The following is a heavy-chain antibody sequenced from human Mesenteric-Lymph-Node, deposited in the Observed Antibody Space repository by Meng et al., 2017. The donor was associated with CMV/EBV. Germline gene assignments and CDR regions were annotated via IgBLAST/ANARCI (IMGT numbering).Heavy chain of an antibody. CDR1: GFTFSNYW. D-gene: IGHD3-3*01. J-gene: IGHJ6*02. Sequence: GESLKISCAASGFTFSNYWMSWVRQAPGKGLEWVANIKQDGSEEHYVASVKGRFTISRDNAKNSLFLQMNTLRVEDTAVYYCARGPSRFSPDYYYAMDVWGQGTTVTVSS. CDR2: IKQDGSEE. CDR3: ARGPSRFSPDYYYAMDV. V-gene: IGHV3-7*01.